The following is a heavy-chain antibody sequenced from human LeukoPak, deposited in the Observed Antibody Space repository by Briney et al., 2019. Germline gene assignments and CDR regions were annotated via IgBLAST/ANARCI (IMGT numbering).Heavy chain of an antibody. CDR3: ARHADYGGVAFDY. D-gene: IGHD4-23*01. CDR1: GGSISSYY. CDR2: IYYSGST. V-gene: IGHV4-59*08. J-gene: IGHJ4*02. Sequence: PSETLSLTCTVSGGSISSYYWSWIRQPPGKGLEWIGYIYYSGSTNYNPSLKSRVTISVDTSKNQFSLKLSSVTAADTAVYYCARHADYGGVAFDYWGQGTLVTVSS.